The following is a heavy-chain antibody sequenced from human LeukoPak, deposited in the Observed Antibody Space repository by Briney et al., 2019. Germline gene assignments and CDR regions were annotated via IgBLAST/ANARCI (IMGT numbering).Heavy chain of an antibody. CDR1: GGSISSYY. D-gene: IGHD5-18*01. V-gene: IGHV4-59*01. CDR2: IYYSGST. CDR3: ASYSYGYFDY. Sequence: SETLSLTCTVSGGSISSYYWSWIRQPPGKGLEWIGYIYYSGSTNYNPSLKSRVTISVDTSKNQFSLKLSSVTAADTAVYYCASYSYGYFDYWGQGTLVTVSS. J-gene: IGHJ4*02.